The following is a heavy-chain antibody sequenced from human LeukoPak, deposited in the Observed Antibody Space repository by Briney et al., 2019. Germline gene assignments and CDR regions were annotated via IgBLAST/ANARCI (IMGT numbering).Heavy chain of an antibody. V-gene: IGHV3-48*03. CDR3: ARDYGGSSHSDY. D-gene: IGHD4-23*01. J-gene: IGHJ4*02. CDR1: GFTFSNYE. Sequence: PGGSLRLSCAASGFTFSNYEMHWVRQAPGKGLEWVSYISSSGSDIYYADSVKGRFTISRDNAKNSLYLHMNSLRAEDTAVYYCARDYGGSSHSDYWGQGTLVTVSS. CDR2: ISSSGSDI.